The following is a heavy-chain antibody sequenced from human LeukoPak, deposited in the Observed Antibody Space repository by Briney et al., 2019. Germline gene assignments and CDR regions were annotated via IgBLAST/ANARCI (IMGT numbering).Heavy chain of an antibody. CDR3: ARAGWLRNRYYYYGMDV. J-gene: IGHJ6*02. V-gene: IGHV1-46*01. D-gene: IGHD5-12*01. CDR1: GYTFTSYY. CDR2: INPSGGST. Sequence: ASVKVSCKASGYTFTSYYMHWVRQAPGQGLEWMGIINPSGGSTSYAQKFQGRVTMTRDTSTSTVYMELSSLRSEDTAVYYCARAGWLRNRYYYYGMDVWGQGTTVTVSS.